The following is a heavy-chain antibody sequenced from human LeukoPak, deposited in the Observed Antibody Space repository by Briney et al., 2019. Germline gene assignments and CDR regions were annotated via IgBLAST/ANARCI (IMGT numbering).Heavy chain of an antibody. CDR3: ARAMSAWGVAFDI. CDR2: ISSSGSTI. J-gene: IGHJ3*02. Sequence: GGSLRLSCAASGFTFSDYYMSWIRQAPGKGLEWVSYISSSGSTIYYADSVKGRFTISRDNAKNSLYLQLNSLRAEDTAVYYCARAMSAWGVAFDICGQGTMVTVSS. V-gene: IGHV3-11*04. D-gene: IGHD7-27*01. CDR1: GFTFSDYY.